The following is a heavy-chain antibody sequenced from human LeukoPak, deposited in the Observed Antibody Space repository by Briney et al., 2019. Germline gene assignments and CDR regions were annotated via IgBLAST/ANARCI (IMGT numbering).Heavy chain of an antibody. J-gene: IGHJ4*02. CDR1: GYTFTSYA. Sequence: GASVKVSCKASGYTFTSYAMNWVRQAPGQGLEWMGIINPSGGSTSYAQKFQGRVTMTRDTSTSTVYMELSSLRSEDTAVYYCATLIAAAGITYFDYWGQGTLVTVSS. CDR3: ATLIAAAGITYFDY. V-gene: IGHV1-46*01. D-gene: IGHD6-13*01. CDR2: INPSGGST.